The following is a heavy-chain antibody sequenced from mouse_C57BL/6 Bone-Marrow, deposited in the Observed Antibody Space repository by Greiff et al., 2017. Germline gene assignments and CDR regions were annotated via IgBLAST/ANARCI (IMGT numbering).Heavy chain of an antibody. D-gene: IGHD3-3*01. V-gene: IGHV1-69*01. J-gene: IGHJ3*01. CDR3: DSDEFAGMTGAE. CDR1: GYTFTSYW. CDR2: IDPSDSYT. Sequence: QVQLQQPGAELVMPGASVKLSCKASGYTFTSYWMHWVKQRPGQGLEWIGEIDPSDSYTNYNQKFKGKSTLTVDKSSSTAYMQLSSLTSEDSAVYYLDSDEFAGMTGAECGQGSGVTV.